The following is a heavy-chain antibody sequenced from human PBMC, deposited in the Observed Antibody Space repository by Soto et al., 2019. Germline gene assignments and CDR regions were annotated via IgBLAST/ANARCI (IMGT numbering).Heavy chain of an antibody. V-gene: IGHV2-5*02. CDR3: AHRPNDFWSGSEGYFFDY. CDR1: GFSLSSSGVG. J-gene: IGHJ4*02. Sequence: ESGPTLVNPTQTLTLTCTFSGFSLSSSGVGVGWIRQPPGKALEWLALIYWDGDKRYRPSLKNRLTITKDTSKNQVVLTMTNMDPVDTATYYCAHRPNDFWSGSEGYFFDYWGQGTLVTVSS. D-gene: IGHD3-3*01. CDR2: IYWDGDK.